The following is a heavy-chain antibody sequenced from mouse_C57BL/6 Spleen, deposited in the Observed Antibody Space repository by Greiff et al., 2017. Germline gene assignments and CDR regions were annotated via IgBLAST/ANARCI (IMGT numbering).Heavy chain of an antibody. D-gene: IGHD2-2*01. Sequence: QVQLQQSGAELVRPGASVKLSCKASGYTFTDYYINWVKQRPGQGLEWIARIYPGSGNTYYNEKFKGKATLTAEKSSSTAYMQLSSLTSEDSAVYFCASAYGYDYFDYWGQGTTLTVSS. CDR3: ASAYGYDYFDY. CDR1: GYTFTDYY. V-gene: IGHV1-76*01. CDR2: IYPGSGNT. J-gene: IGHJ2*01.